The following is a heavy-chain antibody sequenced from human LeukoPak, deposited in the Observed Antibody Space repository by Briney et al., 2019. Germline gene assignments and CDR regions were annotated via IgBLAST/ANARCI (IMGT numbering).Heavy chain of an antibody. Sequence: SETLSLTCAVYGGSFSGYYWSWIRQPPGKGLEWIGEINHSGSTNYNPSLKSRVTISVDTSKNQFSLKLSSVTAADTAVYYCARLYGASDYWGQGTLVTVSS. V-gene: IGHV4-34*01. D-gene: IGHD4-17*01. CDR2: INHSGST. CDR1: GGSFSGYY. J-gene: IGHJ4*02. CDR3: ARLYGASDY.